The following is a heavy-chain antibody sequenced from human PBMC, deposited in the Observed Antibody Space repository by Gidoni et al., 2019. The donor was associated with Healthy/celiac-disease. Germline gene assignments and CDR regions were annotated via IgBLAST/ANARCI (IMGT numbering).Heavy chain of an antibody. D-gene: IGHD3-3*01. Sequence: QVQLQESGTGLVKPSETLFLTCTFSGGSISRYYWSWLRQPPGKGLAWLGYIYYSGSTNYNPSLKSRVTISVDTSKNQFSLKLSSVTAADTAVYYCARAGPGDFWSGYNNWFDPWGQGTLVTVSS. J-gene: IGHJ5*02. CDR3: ARAGPGDFWSGYNNWFDP. CDR1: GGSISRYY. CDR2: IYYSGST. V-gene: IGHV4-59*01.